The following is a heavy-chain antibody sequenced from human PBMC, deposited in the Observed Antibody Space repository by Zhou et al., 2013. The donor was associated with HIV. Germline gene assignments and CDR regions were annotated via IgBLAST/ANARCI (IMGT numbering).Heavy chain of an antibody. CDR2: IIPVFGTA. CDR3: ARGEVGWNDVGRSYYFDY. CDR1: DGTFSSYA. J-gene: IGHJ4*02. D-gene: IGHD1-1*01. Sequence: QVQLVQSGAEVKKPGSSVRVSCKASDGTFSSYAITWVRQAPGQGLEWMGGIIPVFGTANYAQKFQGRVTITTDYSTSTAYMELSSLRSEDTAVYYCARGEVGWNDVGRSYYFDYWGQGTLVTVSS. V-gene: IGHV1-69*05.